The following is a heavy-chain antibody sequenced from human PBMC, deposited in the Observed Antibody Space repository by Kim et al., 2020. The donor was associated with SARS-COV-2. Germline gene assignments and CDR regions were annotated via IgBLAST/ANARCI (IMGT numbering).Heavy chain of an antibody. CDR1: GFTFSDLF. CDR3: ASIRGVMGY. CDR2: TKNKAYSYTT. Sequence: LSLTCAASGFTFSDLFIDWVRQAPGKGLEWVGRTKNKAYSYTTEYAASVKGRFTISRDDSKNSLYLQMNSLKIEDTAVYFCASIRGVMGYWGQGTLVTVSS. D-gene: IGHD3-10*01. J-gene: IGHJ4*02. V-gene: IGHV3-72*01.